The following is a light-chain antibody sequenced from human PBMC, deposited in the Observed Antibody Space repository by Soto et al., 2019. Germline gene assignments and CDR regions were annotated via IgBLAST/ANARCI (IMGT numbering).Light chain of an antibody. CDR2: DAS. CDR3: QQYKDYTWT. CDR1: QRVDSY. J-gene: IGKJ1*01. V-gene: IGKV1-5*01. Sequence: DIQMTQSPSTLYASVGDRVSITCRASQRVDSYLAWYQQKPGKAPQLLIYDASRLESGVPSRFSGSGSGTEFTLTISSLQPDDFTTFYCQQYKDYTWTFGQGTKVEV.